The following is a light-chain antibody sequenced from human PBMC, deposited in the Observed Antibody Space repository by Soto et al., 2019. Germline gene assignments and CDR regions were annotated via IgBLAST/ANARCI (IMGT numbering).Light chain of an antibody. J-gene: IGKJ2*01. CDR3: LQYHHWPYT. CDR1: QFITSH. CDR2: AAS. Sequence: EIVMTQSPATLSVSPGERATLSCRASQFITSHLAWYQQKPGQAPRLLIYAASARATGIPARFRGSGSGTEFTLTISSLVSEDFALYYCLQYHHWPYTFGQGTKLEIK. V-gene: IGKV3-15*01.